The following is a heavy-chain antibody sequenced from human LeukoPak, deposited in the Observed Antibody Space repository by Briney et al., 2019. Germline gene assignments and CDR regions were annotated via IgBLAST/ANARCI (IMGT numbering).Heavy chain of an antibody. CDR3: ARVGRSRGFDP. J-gene: IGHJ5*02. CDR2: INHSGST. CDR1: GGSFSGYY. V-gene: IGHV4-34*01. Sequence: SETLSLTCAVYGGSFSGYYWSWIRQPPGKGLEWIGEINHSGSTNYNPSLKSRVTISVDTSKNQFSLKLSSVTAADTAVYYCARVGRSRGFDPWGQGTLVTVSS.